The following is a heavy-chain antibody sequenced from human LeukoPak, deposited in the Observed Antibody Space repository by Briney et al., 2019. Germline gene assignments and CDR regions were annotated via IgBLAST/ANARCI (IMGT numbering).Heavy chain of an antibody. CDR2: INHSGST. V-gene: IGHV4-34*01. CDR1: GGSFSGYY. CDR3: ARGQLRFLEWSPYYFDY. J-gene: IGHJ4*02. Sequence: SETLSLTCAVYGGSFSGYYWSWIRQPPGKGLEWIGEINHSGSTNYNPSLKSRVTISVDTSKNQFSLKLSSVTAADTAVYYCARGQLRFLEWSPYYFDYWGQGTLVTVSS. D-gene: IGHD3-3*01.